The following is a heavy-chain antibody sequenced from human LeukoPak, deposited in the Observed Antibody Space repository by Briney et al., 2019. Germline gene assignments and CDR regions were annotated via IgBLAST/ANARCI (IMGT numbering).Heavy chain of an antibody. Sequence: GVSLRLSCTASGFTLGDYAMSWFTQAPGKGWEWVGFIRSKGYGGPTEYVASVKHRFNIPRDDSKSIAYLQMNSLKAEDTAVYYCTRGAERLGELSANDAFDIWGQGTMVTVSS. CDR2: IRSKGYGGPT. J-gene: IGHJ3*02. D-gene: IGHD3-16*02. V-gene: IGHV3-49*03. CDR3: TRGAERLGELSANDAFDI. CDR1: GFTLGDYA.